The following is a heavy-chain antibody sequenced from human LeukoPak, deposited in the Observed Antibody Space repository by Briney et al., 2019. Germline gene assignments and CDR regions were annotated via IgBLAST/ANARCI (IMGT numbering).Heavy chain of an antibody. CDR1: GYPFTSYW. CDR2: IYPGDSDT. CDR3: ARLRDNWEDY. V-gene: IGHV5-51*01. J-gene: IGHJ4*02. Sequence: GAPLKISCKGSGYPFTSYWIVWVRQMPGTGLEWMGIIYPGDSDTRYNPAFQGQVTISANKSISSAYLQWNSLKASDTAMYYCARLRDNWEDYWGQGTLVTVSS. D-gene: IGHD1-20*01.